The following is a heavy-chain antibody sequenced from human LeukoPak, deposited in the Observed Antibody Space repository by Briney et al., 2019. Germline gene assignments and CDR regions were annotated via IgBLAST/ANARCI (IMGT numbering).Heavy chain of an antibody. CDR2: INPSNGDT. D-gene: IGHD2-8*02. V-gene: IGHV1-2*02. CDR3: ARDPGAQIYAGALANDY. J-gene: IGHJ4*02. CDR1: GYTFTGYY. Sequence: ASVKVSCKASGYTFTGYYMHWMRQAPGQRFEWMGWINPSNGDTNYAQKFQGRVTMTRDTSISTAYLELSRLRSDDTAVYYCARDPGAQIYAGALANDYWGQGTLVTVSS.